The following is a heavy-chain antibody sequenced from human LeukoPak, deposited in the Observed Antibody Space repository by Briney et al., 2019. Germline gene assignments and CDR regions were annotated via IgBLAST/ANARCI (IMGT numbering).Heavy chain of an antibody. V-gene: IGHV1-18*01. CDR3: ARHGRYYGSSGYPPDY. CDR1: GYTFTSYG. CDR2: ISAYNGNT. Sequence: ASVKVSCKASGYTFTSYGISWVRQAPGQGLEWMGWISAYNGNTNYAQKLQGRVTMTTDTSTSTAYMELRSLRSDDTAVYYCARHGRYYGSSGYPPDYWGQGTLVTVSS. D-gene: IGHD3-22*01. J-gene: IGHJ4*02.